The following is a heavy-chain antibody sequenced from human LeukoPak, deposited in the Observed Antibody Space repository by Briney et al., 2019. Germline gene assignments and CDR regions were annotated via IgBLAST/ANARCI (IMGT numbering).Heavy chain of an antibody. V-gene: IGHV6-1*01. J-gene: IGHJ4*02. CDR3: ARGRSGIDVSLFEY. D-gene: IGHD6-13*01. Sequence: KYSQTLSLTCAISGDSVSSNSAAWNWIRQSPSRGLEWLGRTYYRSKWYYDYAASVKSRIIINPDTSKNQFSLQLNSVTPEDTAVYYCARGRSGIDVSLFEYWGQGTLVTVSS. CDR2: TYYRSKWYY. CDR1: GDSVSSNSAA.